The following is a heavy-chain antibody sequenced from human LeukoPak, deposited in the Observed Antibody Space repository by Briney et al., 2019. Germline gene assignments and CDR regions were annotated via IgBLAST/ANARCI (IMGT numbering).Heavy chain of an antibody. D-gene: IGHD3-22*01. CDR1: GFTFSSYW. J-gene: IGHJ4*02. CDR3: AKDPDSSGYYTFDY. CDR2: IKQDGSEK. V-gene: IGHV3-7*01. Sequence: GGSLRLSCAASGFTFSSYWMSWVRQAPGKGLEWVANIKQDGSEKYYVDSVKGRFTISRDNAKNSLYLQMNSLRAEDTAVYYCAKDPDSSGYYTFDYWGQGTLVTVSS.